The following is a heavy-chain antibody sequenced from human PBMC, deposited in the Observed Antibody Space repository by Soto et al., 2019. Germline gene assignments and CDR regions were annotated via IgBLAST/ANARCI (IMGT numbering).Heavy chain of an antibody. CDR1: GFTFSSFA. V-gene: IGHV3-23*01. Sequence: EVQLLESGGALVQPGGSLRLSCAASGFTFSSFAMSWVRQAPGKGLEWVSGIGASGAGTYYADSVKGRFIISRDNSKSTRHLQMNSLRAEDTAVYYCALRKTGSYFDYWGQGTLVTVSS. D-gene: IGHD1-26*01. CDR3: ALRKTGSYFDY. CDR2: IGASGAGT. J-gene: IGHJ4*02.